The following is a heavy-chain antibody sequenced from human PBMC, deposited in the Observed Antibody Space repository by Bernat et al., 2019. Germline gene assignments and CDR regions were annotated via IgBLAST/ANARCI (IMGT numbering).Heavy chain of an antibody. CDR1: GFTFSSYA. D-gene: IGHD3-3*01. CDR3: AREGRPFWSGYYIPDY. J-gene: IGHJ4*02. CDR2: ISYDGNNK. V-gene: IGHV3-30*01. Sequence: QVQLVESGGGVVQPGRSLRLSCAASGFTFSSYALHWVRQAPGKGLEWVAVISYDGNNKYYADSVKGRFTISRDNSKNTLYLQMNSLRAEDTAVYYCAREGRPFWSGYYIPDYWGQGTLVTVSS.